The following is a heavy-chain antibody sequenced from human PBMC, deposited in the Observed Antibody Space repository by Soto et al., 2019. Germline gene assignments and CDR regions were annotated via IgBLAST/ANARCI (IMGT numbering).Heavy chain of an antibody. CDR3: ARAGHSGYDYAFDI. Sequence: ASVKVSCKASGYTFTTYDMNWVRQATGQGLEWKGRINPRSGSTSYAQKFQGRVTMTRDTSISTVYMELSSLRSEDTAVYYCARAGHSGYDYAFDIWGQGTMVTVSS. J-gene: IGHJ3*02. CDR1: GYTFTTYD. V-gene: IGHV1-46*01. CDR2: INPRSGST. D-gene: IGHD5-12*01.